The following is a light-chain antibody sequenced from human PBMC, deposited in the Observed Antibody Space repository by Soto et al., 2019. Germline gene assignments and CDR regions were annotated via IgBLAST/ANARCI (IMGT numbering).Light chain of an antibody. CDR2: AAS. Sequence: IQLTQSPSSLSASVGDRVTITCRASQGISSYLAWYQQKPGKAPKLLIYAASTLQSGVPSRFSGSGSGTNFTQTISSLHPVDDGTCYNQHLNSYHLSLCQGTKVAI. CDR3: QHLNSYHLS. J-gene: IGKJ2*03. CDR1: QGISSY. V-gene: IGKV1-9*01.